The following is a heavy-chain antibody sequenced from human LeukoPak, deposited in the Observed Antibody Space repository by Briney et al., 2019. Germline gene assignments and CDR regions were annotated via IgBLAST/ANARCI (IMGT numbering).Heavy chain of an antibody. Sequence: PGGSLRLSCAASGFTFDGYGMSWVRQAPGKGLEWVSVISGSGDTTYYADSVKGRFTISRDNSKNTLYLQMNSLRDEDTAVYYCAKDSHWILFDDWGQGTLVTVSS. D-gene: IGHD2-2*03. CDR3: AKDSHWILFDD. CDR1: GFTFDGYG. V-gene: IGHV3-23*01. J-gene: IGHJ4*02. CDR2: ISGSGDTT.